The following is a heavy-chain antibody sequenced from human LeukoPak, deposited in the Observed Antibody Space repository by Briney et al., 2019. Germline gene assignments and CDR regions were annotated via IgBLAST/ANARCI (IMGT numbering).Heavy chain of an antibody. Sequence: ASVKFSCKASGYTFTDYYMHWVRQAPGQGLEWMGWINPHSGGTNYAQKFQGRVTMTRDTSISTAYMELSRLRSDDTAVYYCARFDQVSETAGGYWGQGTLVTVSS. J-gene: IGHJ4*02. CDR3: ARFDQVSETAGGY. CDR2: INPHSGGT. D-gene: IGHD5/OR15-5a*01. V-gene: IGHV1-2*02. CDR1: GYTFTDYY.